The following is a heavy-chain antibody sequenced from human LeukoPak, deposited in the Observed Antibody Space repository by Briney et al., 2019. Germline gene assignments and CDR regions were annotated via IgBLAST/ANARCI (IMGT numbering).Heavy chain of an antibody. J-gene: IGHJ1*01. CDR2: IIPILGIA. D-gene: IGHD3-22*01. CDR3: ARGIWSYYDGSGSGAEYFQH. CDR1: GGTFSSYA. Sequence: GASVKVSCKASGGTFSSYAISWVRQAPGQGLEWMGRIIPILGIANYAQKFQGRVTITADKSTSTAYMELSSLRSEDTAVYYCARGIWSYYDGSGSGAEYFQHWGQGTLVTVSS. V-gene: IGHV1-69*04.